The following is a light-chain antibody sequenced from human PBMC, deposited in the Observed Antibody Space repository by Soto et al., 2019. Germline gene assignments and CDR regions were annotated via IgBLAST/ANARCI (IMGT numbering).Light chain of an antibody. Sequence: DIPMTQSPSTLSASVGDRVTITCRASESISTWLAWYQQKPGRAPKLLIYDASNLESGVPSRFSGSSSGTEFILTIDSVQPDDFATYYCQQYDNVPFTFGGGTKVEIK. V-gene: IGKV1-5*01. J-gene: IGKJ4*01. CDR3: QQYDNVPFT. CDR2: DAS. CDR1: ESISTW.